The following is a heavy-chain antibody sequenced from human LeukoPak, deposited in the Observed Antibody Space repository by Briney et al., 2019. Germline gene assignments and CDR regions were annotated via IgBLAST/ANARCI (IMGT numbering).Heavy chain of an antibody. J-gene: IGHJ4*02. CDR3: ASSSGSSVDY. CDR1: GGSFSGYY. D-gene: IGHD3-22*01. Sequence: SETLSLTCAVYGGSFSGYYWSWIRRPPGKGLEWIGEINHSGSTNYNPSLKSRVTISVDTSKNQFSLKLSSLTAADTAVYYCASSSGSSVDYWGQGTLVTVSS. V-gene: IGHV4-34*01. CDR2: INHSGST.